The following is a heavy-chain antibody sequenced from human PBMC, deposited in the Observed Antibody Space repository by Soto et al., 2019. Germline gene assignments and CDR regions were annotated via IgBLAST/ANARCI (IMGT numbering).Heavy chain of an antibody. CDR1: GGSFSGYY. V-gene: IGHV4-34*01. CDR3: ARRKTSGSSGGP. D-gene: IGHD6-6*01. Sequence: SETLSLTCAVYGGSFSGYYWSLIRQPPGKGLEWIGEINHSGSTNYNPSLKSRVTISVDTSKNQFSLKLSSVTAADTAVYYCARRKTSGSSGGPWGQGTLVTVSS. J-gene: IGHJ5*02. CDR2: INHSGST.